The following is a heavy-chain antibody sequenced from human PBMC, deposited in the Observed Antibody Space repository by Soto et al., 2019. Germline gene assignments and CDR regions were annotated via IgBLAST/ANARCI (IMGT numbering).Heavy chain of an antibody. J-gene: IGHJ6*02. CDR3: ARDYPRVPAAIWLLGMDV. Sequence: SVKVSCKASGYTFTSYAMHWVRQAPGQRLEWMGWIIPIFGTANYAQKFQGRVTITADTSTSTAYMELRSLRSDDTAVYYCARDYPRVPAAIWLLGMDVWGQGTTVTVSS. CDR1: GYTFTSYA. CDR2: IIPIFGTA. D-gene: IGHD2-2*01. V-gene: IGHV1-69*06.